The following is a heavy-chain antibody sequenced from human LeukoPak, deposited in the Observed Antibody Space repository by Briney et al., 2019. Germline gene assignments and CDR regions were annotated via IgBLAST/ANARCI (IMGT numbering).Heavy chain of an antibody. CDR3: ARDLPESYYYDSSGYSLQH. CDR1: GYTFTGYY. V-gene: IGHV1-2*06. CDR2: INPNSGGT. Sequence: ASVKVSCKASGYTFTGYYMHWVRQAPGQGLEWMGRINPNSGGTNYAQKFQGRVTMTRDTSISTAYMELSRLRSDDTAVYYCARDLPESYYYDSSGYSLQHWGQGTLVTVSS. J-gene: IGHJ1*01. D-gene: IGHD3-22*01.